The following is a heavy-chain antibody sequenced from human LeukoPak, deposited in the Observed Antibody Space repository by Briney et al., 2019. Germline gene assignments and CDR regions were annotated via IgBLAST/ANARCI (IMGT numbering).Heavy chain of an antibody. CDR2: INPSGGST. V-gene: IGHV1-46*01. J-gene: IGHJ3*02. D-gene: IGHD3-3*01. CDR3: ARDLEWLYPGGAFDI. Sequence: ASVKVSCKASGYTFTSYYMHWVRQAPGQGLEWMGIINPSGGSTSYAQKFQGRVTMTRDTSISTAYMELSRLRSDDTAVYYCARDLEWLYPGGAFDIWGQGTMVTVSS. CDR1: GYTFTSYY.